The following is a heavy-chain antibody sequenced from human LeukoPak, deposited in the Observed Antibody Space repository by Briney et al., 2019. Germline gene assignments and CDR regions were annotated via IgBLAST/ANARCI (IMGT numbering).Heavy chain of an antibody. CDR2: INHSGST. J-gene: IGHJ4*02. CDR1: GGSFSGYY. D-gene: IGHD3-22*01. CDR3: ARTPHDSSGYYSEY. Sequence: SETLSLTCAVYGGSFSGYYWSWIRQPPGKGLEWIGEINHSGSTNYNPSLKSRVTISVDKSKNQFSLKLSSVTAADTAVYYCARTPHDSSGYYSEYWGQGTLVTVSS. V-gene: IGHV4-34*01.